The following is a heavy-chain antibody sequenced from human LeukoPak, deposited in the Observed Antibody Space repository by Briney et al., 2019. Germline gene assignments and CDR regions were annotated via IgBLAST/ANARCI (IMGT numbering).Heavy chain of an antibody. V-gene: IGHV4-31*03. CDR3: ARAVAPAAIYDFQFDY. Sequence: SETLCLTCTVSGGSISIVGYYWNWIRQHPAKGLEWIGYIYYSGDTNYNPSLKSRVTISVDTSKNQFSLKLSSVTAADTAVYYCARAVAPAAIYDFQFDYWGQGTLLTVSS. CDR1: GGSISIVGYY. CDR2: IYYSGDT. D-gene: IGHD2-2*02. J-gene: IGHJ4*02.